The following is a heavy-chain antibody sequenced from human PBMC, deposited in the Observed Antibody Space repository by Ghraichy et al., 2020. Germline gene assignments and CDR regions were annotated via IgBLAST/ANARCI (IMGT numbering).Heavy chain of an antibody. J-gene: IGHJ4*02. CDR1: GFTFSVYW. CDR2: ITNDGTST. CDR3: VRVDWGPDY. V-gene: IGHV3-74*01. Sequence: GGSLRLSCAASGFTFSVYWMHWVRQVPGKGLVWISRITNDGTSTRYVDSVKGRFTISRDNTKNTLYLQMNSLRAEDTAVYYCVRVDWGPDYWGQGTLVTVSS. D-gene: IGHD3/OR15-3a*01.